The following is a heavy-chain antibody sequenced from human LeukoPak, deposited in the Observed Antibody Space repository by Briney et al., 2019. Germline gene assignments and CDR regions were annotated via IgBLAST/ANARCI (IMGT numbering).Heavy chain of an antibody. Sequence: PSETLSLTCTASGGAISSGVYYWTWVRQHPGKGLEWIGCIYNSGSTYYNPSLKSRVSLSVDTAKNQFSLRLSSVTAADTAVYYCARAGTPVVPAANNWFDPWGQGTLVTVSS. CDR2: IYNSGST. CDR3: ARAGTPVVPAANNWFDP. V-gene: IGHV4-31*03. D-gene: IGHD2-2*01. CDR1: GGAISSGVYY. J-gene: IGHJ5*02.